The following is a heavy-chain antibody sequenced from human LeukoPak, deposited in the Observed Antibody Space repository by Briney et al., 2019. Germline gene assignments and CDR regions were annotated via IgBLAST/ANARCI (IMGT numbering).Heavy chain of an antibody. CDR3: AKGHGDPFDY. D-gene: IGHD4-17*01. CDR1: GFTFGSYA. J-gene: IGHJ4*02. V-gene: IGHV3-23*01. CDR2: ISNSGDDT. Sequence: TGESLRLSCAASGFTFGSYAMSWVRQAPGKGLEWVSTISNSGDDTYYADSVKGRFTISRDNSKNTLYLQMNSLRAEDTAVHYCAKGHGDPFDYWGQGTLVTVSS.